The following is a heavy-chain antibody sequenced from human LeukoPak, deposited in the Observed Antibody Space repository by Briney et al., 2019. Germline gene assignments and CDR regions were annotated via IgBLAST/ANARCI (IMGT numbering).Heavy chain of an antibody. CDR2: MNPNSGNT. J-gene: IGHJ3*02. CDR1: GYTFTSYD. V-gene: IGHV1-8*01. CDR3: ATESGYYTGVDAFDI. Sequence: GASVKVSCKASGYTFTSYDINWVRQATGQGLEWMGWMNPNSGNTGYAQKFQGRVTMTRNTSISTAYMELSSLRSEDTAVYYCATESGYYTGVDAFDIWGHGTMVTVSS. D-gene: IGHD3-3*01.